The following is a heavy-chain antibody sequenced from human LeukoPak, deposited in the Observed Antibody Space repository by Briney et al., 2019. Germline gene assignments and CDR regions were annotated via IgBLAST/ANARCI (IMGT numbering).Heavy chain of an antibody. CDR1: GYILTTHA. V-gene: IGHV1-3*04. Sequence: ASVKVSCKASGYILTTHAMHWVRQAPGQRLEWMGWINTGNGNTRYSQKFQGRVTITRDTSASTAYMELSSLRSEDTAVYYCARLKAVQDYYGMDVWGQGTTVAVSS. CDR2: INTGNGNT. J-gene: IGHJ6*02. CDR3: ARLKAVQDYYGMDV.